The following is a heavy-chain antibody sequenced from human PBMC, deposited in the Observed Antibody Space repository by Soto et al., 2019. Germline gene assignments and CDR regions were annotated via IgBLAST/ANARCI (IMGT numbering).Heavy chain of an antibody. CDR1: GGSISSGGYS. V-gene: IGHV4-30-2*01. D-gene: IGHD2-8*01. CDR3: ARDKIASPMGNWFDP. CDR2: IYHSGST. Sequence: QLQLQESGSGLVKPSQTLSLTCAVSGGSISSGGYSWSWIRQPPGKGLEWIGYIYHSGSTYYNPSPKSRVTMSVDRSKNQFSLKLSSVTAADTAVYYCARDKIASPMGNWFDPWGQGTLVTVSS. J-gene: IGHJ5*02.